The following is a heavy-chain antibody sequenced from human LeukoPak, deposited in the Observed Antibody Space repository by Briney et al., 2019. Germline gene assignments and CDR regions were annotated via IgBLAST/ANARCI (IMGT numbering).Heavy chain of an antibody. Sequence: ASVKVSCKASGYTFTGYYMHWVRQAPGQVLEWMGWINPNSGGTNYAQKFQGRVTMTRDTSISTAYMELSRLRSDDTAVYYCARDLGLTGNYGGHGMDVWGQGTTVTVSS. J-gene: IGHJ6*02. D-gene: IGHD3-9*01. CDR3: ARDLGLTGNYGGHGMDV. CDR2: INPNSGGT. V-gene: IGHV1-2*02. CDR1: GYTFTGYY.